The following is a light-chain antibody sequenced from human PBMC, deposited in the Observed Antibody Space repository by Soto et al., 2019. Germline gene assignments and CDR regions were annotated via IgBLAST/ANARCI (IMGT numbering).Light chain of an antibody. CDR2: DAS. Sequence: DIQMTQSASSLSASVGDRVTITCQASQDINDRLNWYQQKPGKAPKILISDASSLEPGVPSRFSGDGPGTDFTLTINNLQPEDFATYHCQQFDILPYTFGQGTSLEI. J-gene: IGKJ2*01. CDR1: QDINDR. V-gene: IGKV1-33*01. CDR3: QQFDILPYT.